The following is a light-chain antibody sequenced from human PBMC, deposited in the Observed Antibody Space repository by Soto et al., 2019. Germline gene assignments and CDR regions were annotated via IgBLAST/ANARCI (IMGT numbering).Light chain of an antibody. V-gene: IGKV3-20*01. CDR3: QQYGYLVT. CDR2: GAS. J-gene: IGKJ4*01. Sequence: EIVVTQSPGTRSLSPGERATLSCRASQSITNNYLAWYQQKPGRAHRPLIYGASSRATGIPDRFSGSGSGTDFTLTISRLEPEDFAMYYCQQYGYLVTFGGGTKVDIK. CDR1: QSITNNY.